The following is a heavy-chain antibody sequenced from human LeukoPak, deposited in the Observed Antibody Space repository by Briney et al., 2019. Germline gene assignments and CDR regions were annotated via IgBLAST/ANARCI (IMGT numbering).Heavy chain of an antibody. D-gene: IGHD5-18*01. CDR3: AKGRGQSYPHYYFDS. CDR1: GFTVSNNY. J-gene: IGHJ4*02. Sequence: GGSLRLSCAASGFTVSNNYMSWVRQAPGKGLEWVSVIYRDDSTYYSDSVKGRFTISRDSSKNTLYLQMNSLRPEDTAVYYCAKGRGQSYPHYYFDSWGQGTLVTVSS. V-gene: IGHV3-53*05. CDR2: IYRDDST.